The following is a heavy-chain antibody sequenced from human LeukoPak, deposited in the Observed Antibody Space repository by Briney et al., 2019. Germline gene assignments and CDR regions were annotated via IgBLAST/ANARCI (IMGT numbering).Heavy chain of an antibody. D-gene: IGHD3-10*01. CDR1: GGSISTSSYY. CDR2: IYYSGST. Sequence: SETLSLTCTVSGGSISTSSYYWGWIRQPPGKGLECIGNIYYSGSTYYNPSLKSRVTISVDTSKNQFSLRLSSVTAADTAVYYCARVMVGVRGLHFDDWGQGTLVTVSS. V-gene: IGHV4-39*07. CDR3: ARVMVGVRGLHFDD. J-gene: IGHJ4*02.